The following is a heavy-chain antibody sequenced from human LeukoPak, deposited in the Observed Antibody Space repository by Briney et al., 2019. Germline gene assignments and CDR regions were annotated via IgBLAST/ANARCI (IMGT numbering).Heavy chain of an antibody. D-gene: IGHD3-10*01. J-gene: IGHJ5*02. V-gene: IGHV4-31*03. Sequence: SETLSLTCTVSGGSISSGGYYWSWIRQHPGKGLEWIGYIYYSRSNYYNPSRKSRVTISVATPKNQFSLKLSSVTAGDTAVYFCARAFRRGGSGSRSCFDPWGQGTLVTVSS. CDR2: IYYSRSN. CDR3: ARAFRRGGSGSRSCFDP. CDR1: GGSISSGGYY.